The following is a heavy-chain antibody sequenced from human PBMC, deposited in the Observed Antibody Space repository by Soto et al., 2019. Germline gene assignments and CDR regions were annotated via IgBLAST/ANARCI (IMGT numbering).Heavy chain of an antibody. D-gene: IGHD3-16*01. CDR3: ASYEFGGGGY. CDR1: GFSVAVKY. CDR2: IFSGGST. V-gene: IGHV3-66*01. J-gene: IGHJ4*02. Sequence: GGSLRLSCAASGFSVAVKYMSWFRQAPGKGLEWVSVIFSGGSTYCADSAKGRFSISRDNSKNTLYLQMNSLRGEDRVVYYCASYEFGGGGYWGQGTVVTVSS.